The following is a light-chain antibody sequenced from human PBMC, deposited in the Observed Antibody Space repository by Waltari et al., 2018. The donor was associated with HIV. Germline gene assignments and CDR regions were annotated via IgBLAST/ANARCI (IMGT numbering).Light chain of an antibody. Sequence: EIVLTQSPGTLSLSPGERATLSCRASQSVTSSYLAWYQQKSGQAPRLLIYGASTRATGIPDRVIGGGSGTDFTLTISRLEPEDFAVYYCQRYGSSPPLTFGGGTKVEIK. CDR1: QSVTSSY. CDR2: GAS. V-gene: IGKV3-20*01. J-gene: IGKJ4*01. CDR3: QRYGSSPPLT.